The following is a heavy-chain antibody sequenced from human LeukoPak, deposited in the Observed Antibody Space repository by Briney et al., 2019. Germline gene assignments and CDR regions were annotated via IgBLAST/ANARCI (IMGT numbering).Heavy chain of an antibody. CDR1: GFTFSSYS. CDR3: ARVPAGYGYGPWEWDYYQYMDV. V-gene: IGHV3-21*01. D-gene: IGHD5-18*01. J-gene: IGHJ6*03. Sequence: PGGSLRLSCAASGFTFSSYSMNWVRQAPGKGLEWVSSISSSSRYMYYADSAKGRFNISRDNAKTSLYLQVNRLRAEDTDVYYCARVPAGYGYGPWEWDYYQYMDVWGTGTTVTVSS. CDR2: ISSSSRYM.